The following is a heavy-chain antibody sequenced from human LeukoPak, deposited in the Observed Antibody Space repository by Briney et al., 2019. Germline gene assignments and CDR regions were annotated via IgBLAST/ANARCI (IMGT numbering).Heavy chain of an antibody. CDR1: GRSISSGDYY. CDR3: ASLYYDILTGYYGNRVSGAFDI. V-gene: IGHV4-30-4*01. Sequence: SETLSLTCTVSGRSISSGDYYWRWIRQPPGKGLEWIGYIYYSGSTYYNPSLKSRVTISVDTSKNQFSLKLSSVTAADTAVYYCASLYYDILTGYYGNRVSGAFDIWGQGTMVTVSS. CDR2: IYYSGST. J-gene: IGHJ3*02. D-gene: IGHD3-9*01.